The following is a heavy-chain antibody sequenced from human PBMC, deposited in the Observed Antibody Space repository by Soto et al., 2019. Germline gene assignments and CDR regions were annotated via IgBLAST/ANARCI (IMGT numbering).Heavy chain of an antibody. V-gene: IGHV1-8*01. CDR2: MNPNSGNT. J-gene: IGHJ6*02. D-gene: IGHD7-27*01. Sequence: QVQLVQSGAEVKKPGASVKVSCKASGYIFTSYNINWVRQATGQGLEWMGWMNPNSGNTGYAQKFQGRVTMTMNTSISTAYMELSSLRSEDTAVYYCASLPWANYYYYGMDVWGQGTTVTVSS. CDR3: ASLPWANYYYYGMDV. CDR1: GYIFTSYN.